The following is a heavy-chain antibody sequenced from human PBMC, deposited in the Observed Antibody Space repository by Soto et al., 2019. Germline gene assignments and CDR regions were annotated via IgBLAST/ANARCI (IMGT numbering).Heavy chain of an antibody. CDR3: ARGGDGYNFGADY. J-gene: IGHJ4*02. D-gene: IGHD2-21*01. CDR2: INPSGGST. Sequence: GASVKVSCKASGYTFTSYYMHWVRQAPGQGLEWMGRINPSGGSTSYAQKFQGRVTVTRDKSTNTVYMELRSLRSDDTAVYYCARGGDGYNFGADYWGQGTLVTVSS. V-gene: IGHV1-46*01. CDR1: GYTFTSYY.